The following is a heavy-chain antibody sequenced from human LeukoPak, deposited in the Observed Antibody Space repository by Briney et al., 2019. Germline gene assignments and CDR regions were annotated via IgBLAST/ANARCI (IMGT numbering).Heavy chain of an antibody. Sequence: ASVKVSCKASGYTFTGYYMHWVRQAPGQGLEWMGRINPNSGGTNYAQKFQGRVTMTRDTSISTAYMELSRLRSDDTAVYYCARWATHTRKGFDPWGQGTLVTVSS. CDR2: INPNSGGT. J-gene: IGHJ5*02. D-gene: IGHD1-26*01. CDR1: GYTFTGYY. CDR3: ARWATHTRKGFDP. V-gene: IGHV1-2*06.